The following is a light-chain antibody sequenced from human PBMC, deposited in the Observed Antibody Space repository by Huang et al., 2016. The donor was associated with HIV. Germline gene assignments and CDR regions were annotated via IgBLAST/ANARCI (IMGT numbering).Light chain of an antibody. CDR3: QQYNHWLALT. CDR2: DSS. J-gene: IGKJ4*01. CDR1: QSISTN. V-gene: IGKV3D-15*01. Sequence: EIVMTQSPATLSVSPGERATLSCRASQSISTNLAWYRQKPGQAPRLLIYDSSTRATGIPARFSGSGSGTECTLTISSLQSEDSAVYYCQQYNHWLALTFGGGTKVEIK.